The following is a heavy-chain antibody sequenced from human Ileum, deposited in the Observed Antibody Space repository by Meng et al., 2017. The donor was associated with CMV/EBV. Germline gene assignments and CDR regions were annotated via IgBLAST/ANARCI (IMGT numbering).Heavy chain of an antibody. Sequence: FSLTTSGVGVGWIHQHPGKALEWLDLVYWDDDKRYKPSLKSRLTITRDTSKNQVVLTMTNMDPADTATYFCARSGGSTWYEEKNWFDPWGQGTLVTVSS. CDR3: ARSGGSTWYEEKNWFDP. CDR1: FSLTTSGVG. D-gene: IGHD6-13*01. CDR2: VYWDDDK. V-gene: IGHV2-5*02. J-gene: IGHJ5*02.